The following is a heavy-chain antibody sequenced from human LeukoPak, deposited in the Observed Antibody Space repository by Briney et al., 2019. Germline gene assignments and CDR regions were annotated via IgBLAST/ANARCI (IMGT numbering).Heavy chain of an antibody. D-gene: IGHD2-15*01. CDR1: GYSFTSYW. V-gene: IGHV5-51*01. CDR2: IYPGDSDT. J-gene: IGHJ5*02. Sequence: GGSLRLSCKGSGYSFTSYWIGWVRQMPAQGLEWMGIIYPGDSDTRYSPSFQGQVTISADKSISTAYLQWSSLKASDTAMYYCARRYCSGGSCYYGSGWFDPWGQGTLVTVSS. CDR3: ARRYCSGGSCYYGSGWFDP.